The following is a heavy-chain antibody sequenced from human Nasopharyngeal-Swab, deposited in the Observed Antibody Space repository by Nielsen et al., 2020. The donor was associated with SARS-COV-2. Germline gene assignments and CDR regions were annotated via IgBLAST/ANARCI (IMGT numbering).Heavy chain of an antibody. D-gene: IGHD1-26*01. CDR3: ARVWGATCLN. J-gene: IGHJ4*02. Sequence: WIRQPPGKGLEWIGYIYYSGSTNYNPSLKSRVTISVDTSKNQFSLKLSSVTAADTAVYYCARVWGATCLNWGQGTLVTASS. V-gene: IGHV4-59*01. CDR2: IYYSGST.